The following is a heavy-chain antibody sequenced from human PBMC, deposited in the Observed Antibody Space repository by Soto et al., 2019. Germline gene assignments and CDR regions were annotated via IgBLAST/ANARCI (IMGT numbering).Heavy chain of an antibody. CDR3: AGGGVRGVITRTRDYYGMDV. CDR2: IYPGDSYT. V-gene: IGHV5-51*01. D-gene: IGHD3-10*01. J-gene: IGHJ6*02. Sequence: PGESLKISCKGSGYSFTSYWIGWVRQMPGKGLEWMGIIYPGDSYTRYSPSLQGQVTISADKSISTAYLQWSSLKASDTAMYYYAGGGVRGVITRTRDYYGMDVWGQGTTVTSP. CDR1: GYSFTSYW.